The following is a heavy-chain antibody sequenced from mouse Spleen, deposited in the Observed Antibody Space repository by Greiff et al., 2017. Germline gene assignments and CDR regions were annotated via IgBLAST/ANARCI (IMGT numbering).Heavy chain of an antibody. Sequence: VMLVESGPGLVQPSQSLSITCTVSGFSLTSYGVHWVRQSPGKGLEWLGVIWSGGSTDYNAAFISRLSISKDNSKSQVFFKMNSLQADDTAIYYCARNWGDGGFAYWGQGTLVTVSA. CDR2: IWSGGST. V-gene: IGHV2-2*01. J-gene: IGHJ3*01. CDR3: ARNWGDGGFAY. CDR1: GFSLTSYG. D-gene: IGHD3-3*01.